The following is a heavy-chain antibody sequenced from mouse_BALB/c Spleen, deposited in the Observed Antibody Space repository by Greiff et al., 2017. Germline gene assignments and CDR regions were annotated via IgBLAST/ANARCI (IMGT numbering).Heavy chain of an antibody. V-gene: IGHV2-2*02. D-gene: IGHD2-4*01. CDR1: GFSLTSYG. Sequence: QVQLKESGPGLVQPSQSLSITCTVSGFSLTSYGVHWVRQSPGKGLEWLGVIWSGGSTDYNAAFISRLSISKDNSKSQVFFKMNSLQANDTAIYYCARNYDYDGGYAMDYWGQGTSVTVSS. CDR3: ARNYDYDGGYAMDY. CDR2: IWSGGST. J-gene: IGHJ4*01.